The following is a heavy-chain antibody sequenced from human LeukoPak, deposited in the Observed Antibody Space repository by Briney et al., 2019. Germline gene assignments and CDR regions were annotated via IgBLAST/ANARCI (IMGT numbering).Heavy chain of an antibody. CDR3: AKGLNWNYLGAFDI. J-gene: IGHJ3*02. CDR2: ISYDGSNK. V-gene: IGHV3-30*18. D-gene: IGHD1-7*01. CDR1: GITFNSYG. Sequence: GRSLILSCAASGITFNSYGMHWVRQAPGKGLEWVAVISYDGSNKYYADSVKGRFTISRDNSKNTLSLQMDSLRTEDTALYYCAKGLNWNYLGAFDIWGQGTIVTVSS.